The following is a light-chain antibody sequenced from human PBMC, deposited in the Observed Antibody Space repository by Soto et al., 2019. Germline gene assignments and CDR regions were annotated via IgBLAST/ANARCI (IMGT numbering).Light chain of an antibody. V-gene: IGKV3-20*01. CDR3: QQYGSAPWT. J-gene: IGKJ1*01. CDR1: QSVGSSH. Sequence: EIVLTQSPGTLSLSPGERATLSCRASQSVGSSHLAWYQQKPGQAPRLLIYGASSRATGIPDRFSGSGSGTDFTLTISRLEPEDFAVYYCQQYGSAPWTSGQGTKVDIK. CDR2: GAS.